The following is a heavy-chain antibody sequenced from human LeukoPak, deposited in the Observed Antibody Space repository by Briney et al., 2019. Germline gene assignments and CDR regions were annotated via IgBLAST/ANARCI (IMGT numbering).Heavy chain of an antibody. CDR1: GFTFSSYA. CDR3: AKAGRDSGMVTACYYGMDV. J-gene: IGHJ6*02. D-gene: IGHD5-18*01. V-gene: IGHV3-23*01. CDR2: LSGSGDST. Sequence: PGGSLRLSCAASGFTFSSYAMHWVRQAPGKGLKWVSSLSGSGDSTYYSDSVKGRFTMSRDNSKNTLYLQMNSLRAEDTAVYYCAKAGRDSGMVTACYYGMDVWGQGTTVTVSS.